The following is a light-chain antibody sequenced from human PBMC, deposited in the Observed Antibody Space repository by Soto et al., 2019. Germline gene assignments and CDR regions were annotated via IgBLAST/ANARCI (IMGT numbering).Light chain of an antibody. V-gene: IGKV3-20*01. J-gene: IGKJ1*01. CDR1: QSVSNNY. CDR2: GAS. CDR3: QQDGSAGT. Sequence: EIVLTQSPGTLSLSPGERATLSCRASQSVSNNYLAWYQQKPGQAPRLLIYGASNRATGIPDRFSGSGSGTDVPLTISRLEPEDCVVDYCQQDGSAGTFGQGTKGEI.